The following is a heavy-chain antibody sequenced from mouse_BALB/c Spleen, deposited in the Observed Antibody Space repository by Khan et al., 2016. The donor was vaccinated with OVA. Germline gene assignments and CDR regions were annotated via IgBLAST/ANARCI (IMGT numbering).Heavy chain of an antibody. J-gene: IGHJ3*01. CDR2: IRYSGNT. CDR1: GYSIPSEYA. D-gene: IGHD2-4*01. CDR3: ARKDYYDYDPFPY. V-gene: IGHV3-2*02. Sequence: EVQLQESGPGLVKPSQSLSLTCTVTGYSIPSEYAWNWIRQFPGNKLEWMGYIRYSGNTSYNPSLHSRISITRDTSQNQFFLQLNSVSTEDTATYYCARKDYYDYDPFPYWGQGTLVNVSA.